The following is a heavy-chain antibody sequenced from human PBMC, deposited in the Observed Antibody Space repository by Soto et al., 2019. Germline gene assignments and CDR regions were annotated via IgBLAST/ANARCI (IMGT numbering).Heavy chain of an antibody. CDR2: IYYSGST. J-gene: IGHJ4*02. CDR3: ARLWGWFGDY. CDR1: GGSISSYY. Sequence: QVQLQESGPGLVKPSETLSLTCTVSGGSISSYYWSWIRQPPGKGLEWIGYIYYSGSTNYNPSLKRRVTISVDTSKNQFSRKLSSVTAADTAVYYCARLWGWFGDYWGQGTLVTVSS. V-gene: IGHV4-59*08. D-gene: IGHD3-10*01.